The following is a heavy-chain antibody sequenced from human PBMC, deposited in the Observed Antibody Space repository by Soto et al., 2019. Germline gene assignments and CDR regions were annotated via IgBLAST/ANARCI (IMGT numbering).Heavy chain of an antibody. CDR1: GGSFSGYY. D-gene: IGHD3-10*01. V-gene: IGHV4-34*01. J-gene: IGHJ6*02. Sequence: SETLSLTCAVYGGSFSGYYWSWIRQPPGKGLEWIGEINHSGSTNYNPSLKSRFTISRDTSKSALYLQMNSLRPEDTAVYYCAKDFKISGGHYGSLNYYYGMDVWGQGTTVTVSS. CDR3: AKDFKISGGHYGSLNYYYGMDV. CDR2: INHSGST.